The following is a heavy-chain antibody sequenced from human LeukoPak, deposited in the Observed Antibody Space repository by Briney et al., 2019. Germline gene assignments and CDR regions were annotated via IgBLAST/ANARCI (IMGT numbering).Heavy chain of an antibody. CDR1: GFTFSTFA. CDR3: ATYRQVLLPFES. J-gene: IGHJ4*02. Sequence: GGSLRLSCAASGFTFSTFAMIWVRQPPGKGLEWVSSIFPSGGEIHYADSVRGRFTISSDNSKSTLSLQMNSLRAEDTAIYYCATYRQVLLPFESWGQGTLVTVSS. CDR2: IFPSGGEI. V-gene: IGHV3-23*01. D-gene: IGHD2-8*02.